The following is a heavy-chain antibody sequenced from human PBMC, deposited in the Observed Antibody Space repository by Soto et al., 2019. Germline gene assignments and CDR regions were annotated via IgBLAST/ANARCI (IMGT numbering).Heavy chain of an antibody. CDR1: GFSLSTSEVG. J-gene: IGHJ4*02. CDR3: AHRSYSSGWFFDY. CDR2: IYRDDDK. V-gene: IGHV2-5*02. D-gene: IGHD6-19*01. Sequence: SGPTLVNPTQTLTLTCTFSGFSLSTSEVGVGWIRQPPGEALEWLALIYRDDDKRYSPSLKSRLSITKDTAKNQVVLTLSNVDPVDTATYYCAHRSYSSGWFFDYWGRGTLVTVSS.